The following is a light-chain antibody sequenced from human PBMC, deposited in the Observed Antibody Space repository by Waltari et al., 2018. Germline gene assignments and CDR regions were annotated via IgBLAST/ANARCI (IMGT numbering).Light chain of an antibody. CDR3: QQRSNWRDT. Sequence: EFVLTQSPATLSLSPGERATLSCRASQSVSSYLAWYQQKPGQAPRLLIYDASIRATGITARFSGSGSGTDFTLTISSLEPEDFAVYFCQQRSNWRDTFGPGTRLDIK. CDR2: DAS. CDR1: QSVSSY. J-gene: IGKJ5*01. V-gene: IGKV3-11*01.